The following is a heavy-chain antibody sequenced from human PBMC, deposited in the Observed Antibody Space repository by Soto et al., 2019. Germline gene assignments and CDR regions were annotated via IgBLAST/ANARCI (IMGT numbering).Heavy chain of an antibody. V-gene: IGHV3-30*18. CDR2: IAYDGSAE. CDR3: AKDERREIQLTYLTYGLDV. Sequence: QVQLVESGGGVVQPGKSLRLSCAGSAFAFSSYGIHWVRQAPGKGLERVAAIAYDGSAEYYTDSVKGRVTISRDNSKNMVFLQMNSLRAEDTAVYYCAKDERREIQLTYLTYGLDVWGQGTTVTVSS. CDR1: AFAFSSYG. J-gene: IGHJ6*02.